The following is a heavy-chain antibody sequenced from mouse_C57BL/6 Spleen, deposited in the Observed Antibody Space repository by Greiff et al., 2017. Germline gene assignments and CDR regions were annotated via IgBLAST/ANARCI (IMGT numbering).Heavy chain of an antibody. D-gene: IGHD4-1*01. CDR3: ARPYSNWAFDY. CDR2: INPSNGGT. J-gene: IGHJ2*01. Sequence: QVHVKQPGTELVKPGASVKLSCKASGYTFTSYWMHWVKQRPGQGLEWIGNINPSNGGTNYNEKFKSKATLTVDKSSSTAYMQLSSLTSEDSAVYYCARPYSNWAFDYWGQGTTLTVSS. V-gene: IGHV1-53*01. CDR1: GYTFTSYW.